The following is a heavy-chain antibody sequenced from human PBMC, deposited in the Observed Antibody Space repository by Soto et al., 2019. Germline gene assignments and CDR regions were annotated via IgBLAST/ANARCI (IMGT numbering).Heavy chain of an antibody. CDR3: AKAYSSSWLQKNSWFDP. Sequence: EVQLLESGGGLVQPGGSLRLSCAASGFTFSSYAMSWVRQAPGQWLEWVSAISGSGGSTYYADSVKGRFTISRDNSKNTQYLQMHSLRAEDTAVYYCAKAYSSSWLQKNSWFDPLGQGTLVTVSS. D-gene: IGHD6-13*01. J-gene: IGHJ5*02. CDR2: ISGSGGST. CDR1: GFTFSSYA. V-gene: IGHV3-23*01.